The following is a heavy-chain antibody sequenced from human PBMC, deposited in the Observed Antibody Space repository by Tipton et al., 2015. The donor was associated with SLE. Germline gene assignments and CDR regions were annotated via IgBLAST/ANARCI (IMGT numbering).Heavy chain of an antibody. V-gene: IGHV1-18*01. D-gene: IGHD6-6*01. CDR2: ISAYNGNT. Sequence: QLVQSGAEVKKPGASVKVSCKASGYTFTSYGISWVRQAPGQGLEWMGWISAYNGNTNYAQKLQGRVIMTTEKSTRTANMELRSLRSDDTAVYYCARDWEGSSSTFDHWGQGTLVTVSS. CDR3: ARDWEGSSSTFDH. J-gene: IGHJ4*02. CDR1: GYTFTSYG.